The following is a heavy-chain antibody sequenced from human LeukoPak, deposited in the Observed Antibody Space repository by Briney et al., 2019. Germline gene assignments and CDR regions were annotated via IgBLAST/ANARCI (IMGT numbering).Heavy chain of an antibody. D-gene: IGHD1-26*01. V-gene: IGHV1-69*05. J-gene: IGHJ4*02. Sequence: GASVKVSCKASGYTFTSYDINWVRQATGQGLEWMGGIIPIFGTANYAQKFQGRVTITTDESTSTAYMELSSLRSEDTAVYYCARDKVGAIYDWGQGTLVTVSS. CDR1: GYTFTSYD. CDR2: IIPIFGTA. CDR3: ARDKVGAIYD.